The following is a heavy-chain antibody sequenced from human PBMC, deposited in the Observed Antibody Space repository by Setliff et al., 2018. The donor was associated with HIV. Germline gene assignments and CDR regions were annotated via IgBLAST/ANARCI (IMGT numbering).Heavy chain of an antibody. D-gene: IGHD3-16*02. Sequence: GGSLRLSCAASGFTFSDHYMDWVRQAPGKGLEWVGRSTNKDNSYTTTYAASVKGRFTISRDDSKKTLYLQMNNLKTEETGVYYCAAPRSNLYDSTIAYWGQGTQVTGSS. CDR2: STNKDNSYTT. V-gene: IGHV3-72*01. J-gene: IGHJ4*02. CDR1: GFTFSDHY. CDR3: AAPRSNLYDSTIAY.